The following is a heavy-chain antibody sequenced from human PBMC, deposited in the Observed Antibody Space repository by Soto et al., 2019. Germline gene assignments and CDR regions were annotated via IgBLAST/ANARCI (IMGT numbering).Heavy chain of an antibody. D-gene: IGHD1-7*01. V-gene: IGHV4-39*01. J-gene: IGHJ5*02. Sequence: PSETLSLTCTVSGDSISSSSYYWGWIRQPPGKGLEWIGSIYYSGSTYYNPSLKSRVTISVDTSKNQFSLKLSSVTAADTAVYYCARHGDGDWNYLSVPYNWFDPWGQGTLVTVSS. CDR2: IYYSGST. CDR1: GDSISSSSYY. CDR3: ARHGDGDWNYLSVPYNWFDP.